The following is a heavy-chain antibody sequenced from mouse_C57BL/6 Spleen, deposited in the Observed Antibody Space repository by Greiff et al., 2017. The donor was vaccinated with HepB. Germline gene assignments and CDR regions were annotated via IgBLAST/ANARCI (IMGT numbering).Heavy chain of an antibody. CDR1: GFSLSTSGMG. CDR3: ARKRDYFDY. J-gene: IGHJ2*01. V-gene: IGHV8-12*01. Sequence: QVTLKECGPGILQSSQTLSLTCSFSGFSLSTSGMGVSWIRQPSGKGLEWLAHIYWDDDKRYNPSLKSRLTISKDTSRNQVFLKITSVDTADTATYYCARKRDYFDYWGQGTTLTVSS. CDR2: IYWDDDK.